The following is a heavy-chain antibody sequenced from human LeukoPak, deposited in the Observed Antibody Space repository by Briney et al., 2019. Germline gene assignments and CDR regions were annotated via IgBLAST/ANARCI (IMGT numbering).Heavy chain of an antibody. D-gene: IGHD1-26*01. Sequence: PPETLSLTCIVSGVSISSYYWSWIRQPPGKGLEWIGYMFHSGNTNYNPSLKSRVTMSIDTSKNQFSLRLSSVTAADTAVYYCARQPYTIGAYYFDYWGPGTLVSVSS. CDR2: MFHSGNT. CDR1: GVSISSYY. J-gene: IGHJ4*02. CDR3: ARQPYTIGAYYFDY. V-gene: IGHV4-59*08.